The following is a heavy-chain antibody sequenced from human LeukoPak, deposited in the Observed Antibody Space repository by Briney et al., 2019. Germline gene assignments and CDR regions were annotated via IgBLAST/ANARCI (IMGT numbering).Heavy chain of an antibody. CDR1: GAAFSRSEW. V-gene: IGHV4-4*02. CDR2: IHRDGRT. Sequence: SGTLSLTGAVPGAAFSRSEWWIWVRQPPGQGLEWIGGIHRDGRTRYNPSLKSRVTISVDTSKNQFSLKLSSVTAADTAVYYCARSTGQSEDLIFDYWGQGTLVTVSS. J-gene: IGHJ4*02. D-gene: IGHD3-9*01. CDR3: ARSTGQSEDLIFDY.